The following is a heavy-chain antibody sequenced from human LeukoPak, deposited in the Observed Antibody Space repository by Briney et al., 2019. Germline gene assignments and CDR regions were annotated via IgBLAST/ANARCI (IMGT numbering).Heavy chain of an antibody. CDR2: ISYDGSNK. J-gene: IGHJ3*01. Sequence: QPGGSLRLSCAASGFTFSSYGMHWVRQAPGKGLEWVAVISYDGSNKYYADSVKGRFTISRDNSKNTLYLQMNSLRAEDTAVYYCAKDLWGLWGQGTMVTVSS. CDR3: AKDLWGL. V-gene: IGHV3-30*18. CDR1: GFTFSSYG. D-gene: IGHD3-10*01.